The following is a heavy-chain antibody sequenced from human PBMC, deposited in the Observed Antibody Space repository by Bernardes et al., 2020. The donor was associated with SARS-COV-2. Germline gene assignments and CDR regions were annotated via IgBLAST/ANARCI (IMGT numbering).Heavy chain of an antibody. CDR2: VYVGGST. CDR1: GFTVSSND. J-gene: IGHJ6*03. Sequence: GSLRLSCAASGFTVSSNDMTWVRQAPGKGLEWVSVVYVGGSTYYADSVKGRFTIPRDNSNSTVYLQMNSLRADDTAVYYCARGLRGFHYMDVWGKGATVTGS. CDR3: ARGLRGFHYMDV. V-gene: IGHV3-66*02.